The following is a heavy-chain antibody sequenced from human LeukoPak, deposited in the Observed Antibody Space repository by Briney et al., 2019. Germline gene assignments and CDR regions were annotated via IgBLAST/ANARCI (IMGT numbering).Heavy chain of an antibody. CDR1: GYTFTSYA. D-gene: IGHD2-2*01. CDR3: ARARPYCSSTSCPLYYFDY. Sequence: ASVKVSCKASGYTFTSYAMHWVRQAPGQRLEWMGWINAGNGNTKYSQKFQGRVTITRDTSASTAYVELSSLRSEDTAVYYCARARPYCSSTSCPLYYFDYWGQGTLVTVSS. J-gene: IGHJ4*02. V-gene: IGHV1-3*01. CDR2: INAGNGNT.